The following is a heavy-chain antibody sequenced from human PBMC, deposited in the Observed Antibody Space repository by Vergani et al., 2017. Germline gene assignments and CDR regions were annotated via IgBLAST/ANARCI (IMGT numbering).Heavy chain of an antibody. CDR2: INHSGST. CDR3: ARLVVVPADPMSWSCYYYYYMDA. J-gene: IGHJ6*03. D-gene: IGHD2-2*01. CDR1: GGSFSGYY. Sequence: QVQLQQWGAGLLKPSETLSLTCAVYGGSFSGYYWSWIRQPPGKGLEWIGEINHSGSTNYNPSLKSRVTISVDTSKNQFSLKLSSVTAADTAVYYCARLVVVPADPMSWSCYYYYYMDAWGKGTTVTVSS. V-gene: IGHV4-34*01.